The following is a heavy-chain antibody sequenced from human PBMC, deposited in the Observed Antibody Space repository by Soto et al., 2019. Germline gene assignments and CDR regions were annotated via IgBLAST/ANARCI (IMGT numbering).Heavy chain of an antibody. CDR1: GFTFGDYA. D-gene: IGHD6-13*01. J-gene: IGHJ5*02. CDR3: TRVDSSSWYNNWFDP. Sequence: PGESLKISCTASGFTFGDYAMSWLRQAPGKGLEWVGFIRSKAYGGTTEYAASVKGRFTISRDDSKSIAYLQMNSLKTEDTAVYYCTRVDSSSWYNNWFDPWGQGTLVTVSS. CDR2: IRSKAYGGTT. V-gene: IGHV3-49*03.